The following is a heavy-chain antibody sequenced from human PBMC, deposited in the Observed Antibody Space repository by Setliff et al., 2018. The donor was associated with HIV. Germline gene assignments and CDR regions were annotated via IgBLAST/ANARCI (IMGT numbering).Heavy chain of an antibody. D-gene: IGHD1-26*01. J-gene: IGHJ3*02. CDR2: IANGINT. CDR3: ALRQRGGLVGAGNAFDI. CDR1: GLPFYNYW. V-gene: IGHV3-23*01. Sequence: PGGSLRLSCVASGLPFYNYWMTWVRQAPGKGLEWVSTIANGINTYYADSVRGRFTISRDNSKNTLYLQMNSLRAEDTAKYYCALRQRGGLVGAGNAFDIWGQGTMVTVSS.